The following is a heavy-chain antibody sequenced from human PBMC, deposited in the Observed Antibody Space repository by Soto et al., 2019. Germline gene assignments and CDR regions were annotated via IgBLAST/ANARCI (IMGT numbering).Heavy chain of an antibody. J-gene: IGHJ6*02. CDR2: ISYDGSNK. Sequence: GSLRLSCAASGFTFSSYAMHWVRQAPGKGLEWVAVISYDGSNKYYADSVKGRFTISRDNSKNTLYLQMNSLRAEDTAVYYCARDYSSSRPNYYYYGMDVWGQGTTVTVSS. CDR1: GFTFSSYA. V-gene: IGHV3-30-3*01. D-gene: IGHD6-6*01. CDR3: ARDYSSSRPNYYYYGMDV.